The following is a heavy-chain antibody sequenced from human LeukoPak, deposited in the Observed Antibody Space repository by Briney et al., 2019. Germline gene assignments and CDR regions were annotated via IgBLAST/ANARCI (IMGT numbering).Heavy chain of an antibody. J-gene: IGHJ4*02. CDR2: ISGSAGST. CDR3: TRAPPMPLDY. Sequence: PGGSLRLSCAASGFTFSSYAMNWVRQAPGKGLEWVSGISGSAGSTYYADSVKGRFTISRDNSKNTLFLQMNSLRAEDTAVYYCTRAPPMPLDYWGQGTLVTVSS. CDR1: GFTFSSYA. D-gene: IGHD2-2*01. V-gene: IGHV3-23*01.